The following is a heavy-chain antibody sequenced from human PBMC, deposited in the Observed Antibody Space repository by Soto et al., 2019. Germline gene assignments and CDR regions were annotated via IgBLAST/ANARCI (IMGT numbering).Heavy chain of an antibody. CDR3: AKDSGSGWYEGGSDV. Sequence: QVQLVESGGGVVQPGRSLRLSCVGSGFSFSNYGMHWVRQAPGKGLEWVALISFDGNNKYYGDCVKGRFTISRDNSKNTLFVEMKSLRVEDTALYYCAKDSGSGWYEGGSDVWGQGTMVTVSS. J-gene: IGHJ3*01. V-gene: IGHV3-30*18. D-gene: IGHD6-19*01. CDR2: ISFDGNNK. CDR1: GFSFSNYG.